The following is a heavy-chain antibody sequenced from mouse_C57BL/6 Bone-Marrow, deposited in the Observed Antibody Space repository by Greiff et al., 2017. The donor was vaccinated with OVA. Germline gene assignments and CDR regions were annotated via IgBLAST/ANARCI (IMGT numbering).Heavy chain of an antibody. V-gene: IGHV1-26*01. CDR3: ARELLYDYTFDY. CDR1: GYTFTDYY. Sequence: EVQLQQSGPELVKPGASVKISCKASGYTFTDYYMNWVKQSHGKSLEWIGDINPNNGGTSYNQKFKGKATLTVDKSSSTAYMELRSLTSEDSAVYYCARELLYDYTFDYWGQGTTLTVSS. CDR2: INPNNGGT. J-gene: IGHJ2*01. D-gene: IGHD2-4*01.